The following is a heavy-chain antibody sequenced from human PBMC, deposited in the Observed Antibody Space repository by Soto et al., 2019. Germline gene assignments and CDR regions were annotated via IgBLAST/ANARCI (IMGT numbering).Heavy chain of an antibody. D-gene: IGHD4-17*01. CDR1: GGSISSYY. CDR3: ARDAVTTTAPYYYYGMDV. V-gene: IGHV4-59*01. Sequence: SETLSLTCTVSGGSISSYYWSWIRQPPGKGLEWIGYIYYSGSTNYNPSLKSRVTISVDTSKNQFSLKLSSVTAADTAVYYCARDAVTTTAPYYYYGMDVWGQGTTVTVSS. CDR2: IYYSGST. J-gene: IGHJ6*02.